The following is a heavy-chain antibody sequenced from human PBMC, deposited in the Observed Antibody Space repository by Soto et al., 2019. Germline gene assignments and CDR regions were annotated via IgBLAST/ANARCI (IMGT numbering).Heavy chain of an antibody. CDR3: TTGIVVVIPSGMDV. CDR1: GFTFSSYA. CDR2: ITSSGGNT. D-gene: IGHD3-22*01. V-gene: IGHV3-64*04. Sequence: GGSLRLSCAASGFTFSSYAMHWVRQAPGKGLEYVSAITSSGGNTDYAAPVKGRFTISRDDSKNTLYLQMNSLKTEDTAVYYCTTGIVVVIPSGMDVWGQGTTVTVSS. J-gene: IGHJ6*02.